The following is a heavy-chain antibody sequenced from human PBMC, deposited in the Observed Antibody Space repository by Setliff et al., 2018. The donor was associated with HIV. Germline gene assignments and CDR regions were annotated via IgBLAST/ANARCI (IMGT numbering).Heavy chain of an antibody. J-gene: IGHJ4*02. V-gene: IGHV4-34*01. Sequence: SETLSLTCTVSGGSISSNWWSWIRQPPGKGLEWIGEINHSGSTNYNPSLKSRVTISVDTSMDQFSLKLNSATAADTAVYYCAAASSWDPLLDYWGQGTLVTVSS. CDR1: GGSISSNW. CDR3: AAASSWDPLLDY. D-gene: IGHD6-13*01. CDR2: INHSGST.